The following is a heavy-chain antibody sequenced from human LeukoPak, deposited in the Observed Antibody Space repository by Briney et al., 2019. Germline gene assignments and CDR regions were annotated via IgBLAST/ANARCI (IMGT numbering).Heavy chain of an antibody. CDR3: AKGVGGSANYYYMDV. V-gene: IGHV3-48*02. D-gene: IGHD3-10*01. J-gene: IGHJ6*03. CDR2: ISSSSSTI. Sequence: GGSLRLSCAASGFTFSSYSMNWVRQAPGKGLEWVSYISSSSSTIYYADSVKGRFTISRDNSKNTLYLQMNSLRDEDTAVYYCAKGVGGSANYYYMDVWGKGTTVTVSS. CDR1: GFTFSSYS.